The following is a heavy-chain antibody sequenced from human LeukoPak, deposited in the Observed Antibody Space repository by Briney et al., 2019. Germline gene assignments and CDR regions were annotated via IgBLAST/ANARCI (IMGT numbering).Heavy chain of an antibody. CDR2: IYTSGSS. CDR3: ARDRTLPHYDILTGYPNWFDP. CDR1: GGSISSGSYY. V-gene: IGHV4-61*02. D-gene: IGHD3-9*01. Sequence: SQTLSLTCTVSGGSISSGSYYWSWIRQPAGEGLEWFGRIYTSGSSNYNPSLKSRVTISVDTSKNQFSLKLSAVTAADTAVYYCARDRTLPHYDILTGYPNWFDPWGQGTLVTVSS. J-gene: IGHJ5*02.